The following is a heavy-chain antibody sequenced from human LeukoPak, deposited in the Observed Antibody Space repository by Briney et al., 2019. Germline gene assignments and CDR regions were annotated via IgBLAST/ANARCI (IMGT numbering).Heavy chain of an antibody. CDR2: ISSSGSTV. CDR3: ARRRAPGAFDI. V-gene: IGHV3-11*01. J-gene: IGHJ3*02. CDR1: GFTFSDYY. Sequence: GGSLRLSCAASGFTFSDYYMSWIRQAPGKGLEWVSYISSSGSTVYYADSVKGRFTISRDNAKNSLYLQMNSLRAEDTAVYYCARRRAPGAFDIWGQGTMVTVSP.